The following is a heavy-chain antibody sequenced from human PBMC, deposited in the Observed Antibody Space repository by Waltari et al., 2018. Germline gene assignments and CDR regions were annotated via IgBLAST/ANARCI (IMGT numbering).Heavy chain of an antibody. Sequence: QLQLQESGPGLVKPSETLSLTCSVSGVSITSDRHYWGWIRQPPGQGLEWIATLSYSGATYISPSLKSRVTISRDTSKNQVSLQLGSVTAADTAVYYCATYIGASLGTAAFDVWGQGTMVTVSS. V-gene: IGHV4-39*01. CDR3: ATYIGASLGTAAFDV. CDR2: LSYSGAT. D-gene: IGHD5-12*01. CDR1: GVSITSDRHY. J-gene: IGHJ3*01.